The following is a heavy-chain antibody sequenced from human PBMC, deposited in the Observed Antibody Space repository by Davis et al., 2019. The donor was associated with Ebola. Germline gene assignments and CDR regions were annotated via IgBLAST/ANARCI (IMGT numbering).Heavy chain of an antibody. CDR2: INSDGSST. CDR1: GFTFSSYW. V-gene: IGHV3-74*01. CDR3: ARGAHISNPSNYYGMDV. Sequence: HTGGSLRLSCAASGFTFSSYWMHWVRQAPGKGLVWVSRINSDGSSTSYADSVKGRFTISRDNSKNTLYLQMNSLRAEDTAVYYCARGAHISNPSNYYGMDVWGQGTTVTVSS. D-gene: IGHD4-11*01. J-gene: IGHJ6*02.